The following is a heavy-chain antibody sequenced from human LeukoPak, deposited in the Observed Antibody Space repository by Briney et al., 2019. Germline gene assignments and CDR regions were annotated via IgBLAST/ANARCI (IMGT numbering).Heavy chain of an antibody. CDR2: LYHPDST. CDR1: GYPINNAYY. CDR3: ARLRGEYYFDY. Sequence: SETLSLTCAVSGYPINNAYYWVWIRQPPGKGLEWIGSLYHPDSTYYNPSLKSRVTMSVDTSRNQFSLKLSFVTAADTAVYYCARLRGEYYFDYWGQGTLVTVSS. J-gene: IGHJ4*02. V-gene: IGHV4-38-2*01. D-gene: IGHD3-16*01.